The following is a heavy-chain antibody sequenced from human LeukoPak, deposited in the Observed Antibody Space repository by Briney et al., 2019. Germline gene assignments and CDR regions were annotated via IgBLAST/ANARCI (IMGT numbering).Heavy chain of an antibody. J-gene: IGHJ6*03. CDR1: GFTFSSYA. D-gene: IGHD2-2*01. CDR2: ISGSGGSA. V-gene: IGHV3-23*01. Sequence: GGSLRLSCAASGFTFSSYAMSWVRQAPGKGLEWVSAISGSGGSAYYADSVKGRFTISRDNSKNTLYLQMNSLRAEDTAVHYCAKEGSTPSWYDYYYYMDVWGKGTTVTVSS. CDR3: AKEGSTPSWYDYYYYMDV.